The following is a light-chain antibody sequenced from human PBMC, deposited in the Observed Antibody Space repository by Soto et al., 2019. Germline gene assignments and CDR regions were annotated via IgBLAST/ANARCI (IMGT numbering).Light chain of an antibody. V-gene: IGKV3D-20*01. CDR1: QSVSSSY. Sequence: EIVLTQSPVTLSLSPGERGTLSCGASQSVSSSYLAWYQQKPGLAPRLLMYDASSRATGTPDRFSGSGSGTDFTLTISRLEPEDVAVYYCQQYGSSHFTFGQGTRVEIK. CDR3: QQYGSSHFT. CDR2: DAS. J-gene: IGKJ5*01.